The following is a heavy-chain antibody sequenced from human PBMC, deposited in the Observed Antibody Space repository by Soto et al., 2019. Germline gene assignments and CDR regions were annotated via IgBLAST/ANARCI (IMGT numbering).Heavy chain of an antibody. D-gene: IGHD1-26*01. CDR1: GYRFSDYY. CDR3: ARESGGATATLDYYYFYMDV. CDR2: MNPNSGDT. V-gene: IGHV1-2*02. Sequence: QVQLVQSGAEVKKPGASVTVSCKASGYRFSDYYLHWVRQAPGQGPEWIGWMNPNSGDTKYAQQFKGRFTMTSDPSGRTAFMELNWLKSDDTAVYYCARESGGATATLDYYYFYMDVWGIGTTVTVSS. J-gene: IGHJ6*03.